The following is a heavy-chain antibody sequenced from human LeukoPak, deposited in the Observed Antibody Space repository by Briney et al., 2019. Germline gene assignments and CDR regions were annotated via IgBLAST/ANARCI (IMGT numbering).Heavy chain of an antibody. CDR3: ARRSGASNWFDP. CDR1: GYSFTSYW. V-gene: IGHV5-51*01. D-gene: IGHD2-15*01. CDR2: IYPGDYGT. Sequence: GEALKILCNGSGYSFTSYWVAWVRQMPGKGLEWLGIIYPGDYGTRYSPSFQSQVTISVDKSISTAYLQLSTLKASDTAMYYCARRSGASNWFDPWGQGTLVTVSS. J-gene: IGHJ5*02.